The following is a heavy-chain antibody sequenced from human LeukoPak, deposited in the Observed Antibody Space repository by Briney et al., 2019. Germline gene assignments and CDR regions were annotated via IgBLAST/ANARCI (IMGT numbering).Heavy chain of an antibody. CDR3: ARLDTMIAPEVDY. J-gene: IGHJ4*02. CDR2: IYYSGST. Sequence: PSETLSLTCTVSGGSISSSSYYWGWIRQPPGKGLEWIGSIYYSGSTYYNPSLKSRVTISVDTSKNQFSLKLSSVTAADTAVYYCARLDTMIAPEVDYWGQGTLVTASS. D-gene: IGHD3-22*01. CDR1: GGSISSSSYY. V-gene: IGHV4-39*01.